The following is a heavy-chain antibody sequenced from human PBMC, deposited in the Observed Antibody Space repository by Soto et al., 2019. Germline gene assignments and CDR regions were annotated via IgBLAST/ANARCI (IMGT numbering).Heavy chain of an antibody. V-gene: IGHV3-23*04. CDR3: GKGGGGDHGY. J-gene: IGHJ4*02. CDR1: GFIFTTSD. CDR2: ITITGDTT. Sequence: EVQLVESEGGLVQPGGSLRLSCEASGFIFTTSDMSWVRQAPGKGLEWISSITITGDTTHYADSVKGRFTISRDNSRKPVVLQMNGLRGDDPAGIYGGKGGGGDHGYWGQGTLVAVSS. D-gene: IGHD2-21*02.